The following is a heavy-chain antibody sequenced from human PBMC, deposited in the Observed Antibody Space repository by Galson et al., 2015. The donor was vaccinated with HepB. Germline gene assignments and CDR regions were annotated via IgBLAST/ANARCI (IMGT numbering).Heavy chain of an antibody. Sequence: SLRLSCAASGFTFSSYAMHWVRQAPGKGLEWVAVISYDVSNKYYADSVKGRFTISRDNSKNTLYLQMNSLRAEDTAVYYCAKDWTTVTTYNYYYYYGMDVWGQGTTVTVSS. CDR3: AKDWTTVTTYNYYYYYGMDV. CDR1: GFTFSSYA. J-gene: IGHJ6*02. V-gene: IGHV3-30-3*01. CDR2: ISYDVSNK. D-gene: IGHD4-17*01.